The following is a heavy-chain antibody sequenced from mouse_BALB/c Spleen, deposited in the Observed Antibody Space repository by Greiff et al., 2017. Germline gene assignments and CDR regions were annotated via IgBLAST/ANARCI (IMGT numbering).Heavy chain of an antibody. D-gene: IGHD2-10*01. CDR1: GYSFTSYN. Sequence: EVQLLESGPELVKPGASVKISCTASGYSFTSYNMNWVKQSKGKSLEWIGNIDTYYGGNRYNQKFKGKATLTVDKTSITAYMQLKILTSEDSAVYYCGRAYYGNRDYWGQGTTLTVSS. V-gene: IGHV1-39*01. CDR2: IDTYYGGN. CDR3: GRAYYGNRDY. J-gene: IGHJ2*01.